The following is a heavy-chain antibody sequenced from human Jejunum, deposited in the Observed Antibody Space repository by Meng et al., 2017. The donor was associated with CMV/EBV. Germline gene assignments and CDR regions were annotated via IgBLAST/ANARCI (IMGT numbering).Heavy chain of an antibody. CDR2: IRIYNGKT. Sequence: TYGHSRVRKAPGKGIEWVGWIRIYNGKTNVAQKIKGRKTKDTETSTSTAYMELRSLRSDDTAVYYCARGSGYYDLWSGYESLDVWGQGTTVTVSS. CDR1: TYG. J-gene: IGHJ6*02. D-gene: IGHD3-3*01. V-gene: IGHV1-18*01. CDR3: ARGSGYYDLWSGYESLDV.